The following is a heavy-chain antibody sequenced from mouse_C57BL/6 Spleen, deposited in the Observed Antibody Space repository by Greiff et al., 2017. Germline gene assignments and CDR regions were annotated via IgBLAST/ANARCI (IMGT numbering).Heavy chain of an antibody. Sequence: VHLVESGPELVKPGASVKISCKASGYAFSSSWMNWVKQRPGKGLEWIGRIYPGDGDTNYNGKFKGKATLTADKSSSTAYMQLSSLTSEDSAVYFCARCGSSYDYAMDYWGQGTSVTVSS. J-gene: IGHJ4*01. CDR2: IYPGDGDT. V-gene: IGHV1-82*01. D-gene: IGHD1-1*01. CDR3: ARCGSSYDYAMDY. CDR1: GYAFSSSW.